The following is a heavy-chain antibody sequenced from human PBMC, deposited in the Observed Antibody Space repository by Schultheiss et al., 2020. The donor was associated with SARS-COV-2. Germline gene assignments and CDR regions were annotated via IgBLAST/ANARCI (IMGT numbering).Heavy chain of an antibody. V-gene: IGHV3-21*01. CDR3: ARGVLGYCSGGSCLPGGY. CDR1: GFTFSSYS. CDR2: ISSSSSYI. J-gene: IGHJ4*02. D-gene: IGHD2-15*01. Sequence: GESLKISCAASGFTFSSYSMNWVRQAPGKGLEWVSSISSSSSYIYYADSVKGRFTISRDNAKNSLYLQMNSLRAEDTAVYYCARGVLGYCSGGSCLPGGYWGQGTLVTVSS.